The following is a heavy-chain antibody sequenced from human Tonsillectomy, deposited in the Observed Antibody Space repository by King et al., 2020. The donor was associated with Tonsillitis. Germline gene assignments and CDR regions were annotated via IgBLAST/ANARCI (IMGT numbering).Heavy chain of an antibody. D-gene: IGHD2-15*01. CDR3: AREGGATPVNYWYFDL. J-gene: IGHJ2*01. Sequence: VQLQESGPGLVKPSETLSLTCSVSGGSISGFYWSWIRQPPGKGLEWSGYIYFSGITNYNPSLKSRVTISVDTSKNQFSLKLSSVTAADTAVYYCAREGGATPVNYWYFDLWGRGTLVTVSS. V-gene: IGHV4-4*08. CDR2: IYFSGIT. CDR1: GGSISGFY.